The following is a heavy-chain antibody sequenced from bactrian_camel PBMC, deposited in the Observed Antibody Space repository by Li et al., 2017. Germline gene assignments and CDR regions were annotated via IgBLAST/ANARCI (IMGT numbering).Heavy chain of an antibody. V-gene: IGHV3S53*01. CDR2: INVDGTT. CDR1: GFTRDDYD. J-gene: IGHJ4*01. Sequence: HVQLVESGGGSVQAGGSLNLSCTASGFTRDDYDMGWYRQAPGKECELVSAINVDGTTKYGDSVKGRFTISQDNAKNTVNLEMINLKPEDTAIYYCAADRWRANTQSGGACGSTTVRDPLQGNYWGQGTQVTV. D-gene: IGHD2*01. CDR3: AADRWRANTQSGGACGSTTVRDPLQGNY.